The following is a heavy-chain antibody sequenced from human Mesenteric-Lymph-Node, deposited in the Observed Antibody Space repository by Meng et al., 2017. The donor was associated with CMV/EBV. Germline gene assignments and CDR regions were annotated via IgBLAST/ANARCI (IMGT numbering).Heavy chain of an antibody. CDR2: INPDSGGT. CDR1: GYAFNGFY. CDR3: ARTYDISKHGMDI. D-gene: IGHD3-9*01. V-gene: IGHV1-2*02. J-gene: IGHJ6*02. Sequence: ASVKVSCKASGYAFNGFYVHWVRQAPGQGLEWMGWINPDSGGTNYAQKFQGRVTMTRDTSISTAYMELRSLRSDDTALYYCARTYDISKHGMDIWGQGTTVTVSS.